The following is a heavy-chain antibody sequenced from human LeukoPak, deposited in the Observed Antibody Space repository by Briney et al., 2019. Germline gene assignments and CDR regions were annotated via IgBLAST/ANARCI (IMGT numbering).Heavy chain of an antibody. J-gene: IGHJ4*02. D-gene: IGHD1-26*01. CDR2: ISSSSSYI. V-gene: IGHV3-21*01. Sequence: GGTLRLSCAASGFTFSSYSMNWVRQAPGKGLEWVSSISSSSSYIYYADSVKGRFTISRDNAKNSLYLQMNSLRAEDTAVYYCAREGGSYYMLYYFDYCGQGTLVTVSS. CDR1: GFTFSSYS. CDR3: AREGGSYYMLYYFDY.